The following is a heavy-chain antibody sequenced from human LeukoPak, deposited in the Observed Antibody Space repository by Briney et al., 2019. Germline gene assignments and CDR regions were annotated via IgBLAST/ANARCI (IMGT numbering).Heavy chain of an antibody. Sequence: GGSLRLSGVVSGFTFSDYYMGWIRQAPGKGLEWVSYISSSSDDRRYADSVEGRFTISRDNAKNSLYLQMYDLRAEDMGVYYCGFIAAAGRWGQGTLVTVSS. CDR2: ISSSSDDR. CDR1: GFTFSDYY. J-gene: IGHJ4*02. CDR3: GFIAAAGR. D-gene: IGHD6-25*01. V-gene: IGHV3-11*06.